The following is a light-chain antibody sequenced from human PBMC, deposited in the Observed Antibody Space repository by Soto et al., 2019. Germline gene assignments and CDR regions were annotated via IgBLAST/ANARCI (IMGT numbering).Light chain of an antibody. CDR1: RNVNSI. J-gene: IGKJ1*01. Sequence: IVMSRSPASLSVTRSGVSTGSCRTSRNVNSILACYQQKPGQAPRFLIYGASTRATGIPARFSGSGSGTEFTLTISSLQAEDFTVYYCQHYHNWPRTFGQGSKVDIK. CDR3: QHYHNWPRT. V-gene: IGKV3-15*01. CDR2: GAS.